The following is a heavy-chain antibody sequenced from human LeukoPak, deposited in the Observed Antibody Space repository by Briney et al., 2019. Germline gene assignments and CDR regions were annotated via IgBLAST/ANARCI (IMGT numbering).Heavy chain of an antibody. J-gene: IGHJ4*02. D-gene: IGHD6-6*01. CDR3: AKDHGSGKRLVGFSY. Sequence: GGSLRLSCAASGFTFSSYGMHWVRQAPGKGLEWVAFIRYDGSNKYYADSVKGRFTISRDNSKNTLYLQMNSLRAEDTAVYYCAKDHGSGKRLVGFSYWGQGTLVTVSS. CDR1: GFTFSSYG. V-gene: IGHV3-30*02. CDR2: IRYDGSNK.